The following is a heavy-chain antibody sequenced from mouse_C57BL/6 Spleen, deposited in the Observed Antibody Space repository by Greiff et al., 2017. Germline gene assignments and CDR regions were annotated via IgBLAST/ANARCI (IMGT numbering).Heavy chain of an antibody. D-gene: IGHD1-1*01. J-gene: IGHJ4*01. CDR3: AQGAVADYYAMDY. Sequence: VQLQQPGAELVKPGASVKLSCKASGYTFTSYWMHWVKQRPGRGLEWIGRIDPNSGGTKYNEKFKSQATLTVDKPSSTAYMQLSSLTSEDSAVYYCAQGAVADYYAMDYWGQGTSVTVSS. CDR1: GYTFTSYW. CDR2: IDPNSGGT. V-gene: IGHV1-72*01.